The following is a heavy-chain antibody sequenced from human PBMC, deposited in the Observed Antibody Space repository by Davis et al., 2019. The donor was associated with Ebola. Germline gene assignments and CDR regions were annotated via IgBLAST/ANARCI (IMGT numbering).Heavy chain of an antibody. Sequence: ASVKVSCKASGYTFTSYYMHWVRQAPGQGLEWMGIINPSGGSTSYAQKFQGRVTMTRDTSTSTVYMELSSLRSDDTAVYYCARAHFPTTSDHWGQGTLVTVSS. CDR1: GYTFTSYY. D-gene: IGHD3-3*02. CDR2: INPSGGST. J-gene: IGHJ4*02. V-gene: IGHV1-46*01. CDR3: ARAHFPTTSDH.